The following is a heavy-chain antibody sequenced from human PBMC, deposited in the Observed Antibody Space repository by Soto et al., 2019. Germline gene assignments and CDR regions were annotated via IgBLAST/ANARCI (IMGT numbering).Heavy chain of an antibody. CDR3: AHIDPEIVTVGGHGGFDY. V-gene: IGHV2-5*02. Sequence: QITLKESGPTLVRPPQTLTLTCTFSGFSLTSGVGVDWIRQPPGKALEWLALIYWDDDKRYSPSLKNRLTITKDTSKNQVVLTMTNVGPVDTATYFCAHIDPEIVTVGGHGGFDYWGQGTLVTASS. CDR2: IYWDDDK. J-gene: IGHJ4*02. CDR1: GFSLTSGVG. D-gene: IGHD5-12*01.